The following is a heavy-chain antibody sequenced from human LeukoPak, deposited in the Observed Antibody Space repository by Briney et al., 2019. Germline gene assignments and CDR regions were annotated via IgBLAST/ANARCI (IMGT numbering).Heavy chain of an antibody. CDR2: INTNTGNP. CDR3: AKNGLGAVVKTD. D-gene: IGHD3-22*01. J-gene: IGHJ4*02. CDR1: GYTFTSYA. Sequence: ASVKVSCKASGYTFTSYAMNWVRQAPGQGLEWMGWINTNTGNPTYSQGFTGRIVFSLDTSVSTAYLQISSLKAEDSAVYYCAKNGLGAVVKTDWGEGTLVTVSS. V-gene: IGHV7-4-1*02.